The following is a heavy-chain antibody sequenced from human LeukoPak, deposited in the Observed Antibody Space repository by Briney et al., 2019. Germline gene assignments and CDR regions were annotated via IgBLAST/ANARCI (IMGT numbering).Heavy chain of an antibody. J-gene: IGHJ3*02. V-gene: IGHV4-59*12. CDR1: GGSISSYY. Sequence: PSETLSLTCTVSGGSISSYYWSWIRQPPGKGLEWIGYIYYSGSTNYNPSLKSRVTISVVTSKNQFSLKLSSVTAADTAVYYCARDHPGVTNRGGFDAFDIWGQGTMVTVSS. CDR2: IYYSGST. CDR3: ARDHPGVTNRGGFDAFDI. D-gene: IGHD1-14*01.